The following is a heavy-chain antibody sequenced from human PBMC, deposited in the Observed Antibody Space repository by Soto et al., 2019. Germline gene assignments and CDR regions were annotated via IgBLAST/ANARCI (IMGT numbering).Heavy chain of an antibody. D-gene: IGHD5-18*01. J-gene: IGHJ4*02. CDR3: ARVQRGYGYIVYFDY. V-gene: IGHV4-59*01. CDR2: IYYSGST. CDR1: GGSISSYY. Sequence: SETLSLTCTVSGGSISSYYLSWIRQPPGKGLEWIGYIYYSGSTNYNPSLKSRVTISVDTSKNQFSLKLSSVTAADTAVYYCARVQRGYGYIVYFDYWGQGTLVTVSS.